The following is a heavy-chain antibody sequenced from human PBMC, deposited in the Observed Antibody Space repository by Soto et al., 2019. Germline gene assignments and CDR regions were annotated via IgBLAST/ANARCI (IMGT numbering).Heavy chain of an antibody. CDR1: GYTFTSYA. J-gene: IGHJ6*03. V-gene: IGHV1-3*01. Sequence: QVQLVQSGAEVKKPGASVKVSCKASGYTFTSYAMHWVRHAPGQRLEWMGWIIAGNGNTKYSQKFQGRVTITSDTSASTDYMELSILRSEDTAVYYCARTGYCSSTSCYRKYYYYYMDVWGKGTTVNVSS. D-gene: IGHD2-2*02. CDR2: IIAGNGNT. CDR3: ARTGYCSSTSCYRKYYYYYMDV.